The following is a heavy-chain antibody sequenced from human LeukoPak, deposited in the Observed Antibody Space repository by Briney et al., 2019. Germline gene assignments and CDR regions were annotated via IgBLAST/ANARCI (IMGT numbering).Heavy chain of an antibody. J-gene: IGHJ4*02. CDR1: GGTFSSYA. CDR3: ARASMIVVGYYFDY. D-gene: IGHD3-22*01. Sequence: GASVKVSCKASGGTFSSYAISWVRQAPGQGLEWMGRIIPILGIANYAQKFQGRVTITADKSTSTAYMELSSLRSEDTAVYYCARASMIVVGYYFDYWGQGTLVTVSS. CDR2: IIPILGIA. V-gene: IGHV1-69*04.